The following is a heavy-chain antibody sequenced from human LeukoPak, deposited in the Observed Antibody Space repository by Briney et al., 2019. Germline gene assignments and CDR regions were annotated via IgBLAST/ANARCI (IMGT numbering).Heavy chain of an antibody. J-gene: IGHJ5*02. CDR2: ISAYTGNT. D-gene: IGHD3-22*01. Sequence: AAAVTVSCKASGSTFTSYGISWVRQAPGQGLEWMGCISAYTGNTNYAQKLKGRVTMTTDTSTSTAYMELRSLRSDDTAVYYCAIENYYDSSGYDRWGQGTLVTVSS. CDR1: GSTFTSYG. CDR3: AIENYYDSSGYDR. V-gene: IGHV1-18*01.